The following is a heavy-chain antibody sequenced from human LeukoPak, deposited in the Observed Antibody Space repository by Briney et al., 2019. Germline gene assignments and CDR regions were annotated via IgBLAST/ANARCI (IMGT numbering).Heavy chain of an antibody. J-gene: IGHJ3*02. CDR2: INPSGGST. D-gene: IGHD3-10*01. Sequence: ASVKVSCKASGYTFTSYYMHWVRQAPGQGLEWMGIINPSGGSTSYAQKFQGRVTMTRDMSTSTVYMELSSLRAEDTAVYYCAKDGRQRKTYFYASGSANAFDIWGQGTMVTVSS. CDR1: GYTFTSYY. V-gene: IGHV1-46*01. CDR3: AKDGRQRKTYFYASGSANAFDI.